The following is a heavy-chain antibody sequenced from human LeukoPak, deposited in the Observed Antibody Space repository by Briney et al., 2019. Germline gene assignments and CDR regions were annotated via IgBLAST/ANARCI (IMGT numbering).Heavy chain of an antibody. CDR3: AKGAAIGMIAVAGIDY. CDR2: INGNGDKV. CDR1: GFTFSNYA. Sequence: GGSLRLSCAASGFTFSNYAMSWVRQSPGKGLEHVSGINGNGDKVYYADSVKGRFTISRDKSKNTLYLQMNSLRVEDTAVYYCAKGAAIGMIAVAGIDYWGQGTLVTVSS. V-gene: IGHV3-23*01. J-gene: IGHJ4*02. D-gene: IGHD6-19*01.